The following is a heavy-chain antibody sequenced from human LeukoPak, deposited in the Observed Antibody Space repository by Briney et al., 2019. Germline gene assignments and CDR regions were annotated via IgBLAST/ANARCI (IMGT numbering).Heavy chain of an antibody. CDR3: AKDPTPSPILYYYMDV. Sequence: GGSLRLSCAASGFTFSSYAMNWVRQAPGKGLEWVSAISGSGGSAYYADSVKGRFTISRNSSKNTLYLQMNSLRAEDTAVYYCAKDPTPSPILYYYMDVWGKGTTVTVSS. V-gene: IGHV3-23*01. J-gene: IGHJ6*03. D-gene: IGHD2-21*01. CDR2: ISGSGGSA. CDR1: GFTFSSYA.